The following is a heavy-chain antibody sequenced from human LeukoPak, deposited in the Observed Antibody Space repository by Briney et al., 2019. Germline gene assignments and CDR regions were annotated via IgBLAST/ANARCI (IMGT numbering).Heavy chain of an antibody. CDR1: GYTFTGYY. CDR3: VRGGYNYGVDH. Sequence: ASVKVSCKASGYTFTGYYMHWVRQAPGQGLEWMGWINPKSGGTNYAQRFQGRVTMTRDTSISSAYMELSRLRSDDAAVYYCVRGGYNYGVDHWGQGTLVTVSS. CDR2: INPKSGGT. D-gene: IGHD5-18*01. V-gene: IGHV1-2*02. J-gene: IGHJ4*02.